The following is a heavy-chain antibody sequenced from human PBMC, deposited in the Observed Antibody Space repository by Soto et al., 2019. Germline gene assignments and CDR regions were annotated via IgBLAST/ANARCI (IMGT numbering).Heavy chain of an antibody. V-gene: IGHV3-48*02. CDR2: ISSSSSTI. D-gene: IGHD2-2*01. CDR3: ARGDCSSTSCYLYYYYYGMDV. J-gene: IGHJ6*02. CDR1: GFTFSSYS. Sequence: GGSLRLSCAASGFTFSSYSMNWVRQAPGKGLEWVSYISSSSSTIYYADSVKGRFTISRDNAKNSLYLQMNSLRDEDTAVYYCARGDCSSTSCYLYYYYYGMDVWGQGTTVTVSS.